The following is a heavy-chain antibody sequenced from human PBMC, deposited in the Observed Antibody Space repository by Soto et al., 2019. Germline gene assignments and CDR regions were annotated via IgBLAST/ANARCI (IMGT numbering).Heavy chain of an antibody. CDR2: ISGSGGST. CDR1: GFTFSSYA. V-gene: IGHV3-23*01. D-gene: IGHD5-18*01. Sequence: GGSLRLSCAASGFTFSSYAMSWVRQAPGKGLEWVSAISGSGGSTYYADSVKGRFTISRDNSKNTLYLQMNSLRAEDTAVYYCAKGPGYSYGYPGDYWGQGTLVTVSS. CDR3: AKGPGYSYGYPGDY. J-gene: IGHJ4*02.